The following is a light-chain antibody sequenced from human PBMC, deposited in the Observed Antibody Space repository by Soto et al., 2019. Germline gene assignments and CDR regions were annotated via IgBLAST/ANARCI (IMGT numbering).Light chain of an antibody. CDR3: GKWDSSRSVYV. V-gene: IGLV1-51*02. J-gene: IGLJ1*01. Sequence: QSALTQPPSVSAAPGQKVTISCSGSSSNIGNNYVSWYQQLPGTAPKLLIYENNKRPSGIPDRFSGSKSGTSATLGITGLQTGDEADYYCGKWDSSRSVYVFGTGTKVTVL. CDR2: ENN. CDR1: SSNIGNNY.